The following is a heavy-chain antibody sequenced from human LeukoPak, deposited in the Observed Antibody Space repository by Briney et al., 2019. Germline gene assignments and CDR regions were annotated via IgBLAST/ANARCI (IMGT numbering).Heavy chain of an antibody. V-gene: IGHV3-7*01. Sequence: GSLRLSCAASGFSFTSYWMNWVRQAPGKGLEWVANIKYDGSEKNYVGSVKGRFTISRDNAKKSLYLQMDSLRAEDTAVYYCARRNLFDYWGQGALVIVSP. CDR2: IKYDGSEK. CDR1: GFSFTSYW. D-gene: IGHD2/OR15-2a*01. CDR3: ARRNLFDY. J-gene: IGHJ4*02.